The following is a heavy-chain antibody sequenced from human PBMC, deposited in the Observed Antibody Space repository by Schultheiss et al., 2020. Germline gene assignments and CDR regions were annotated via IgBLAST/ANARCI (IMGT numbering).Heavy chain of an antibody. CDR3: TTDRTPEDIVVVVAARMDAFDI. D-gene: IGHD2-15*01. Sequence: GGSLRLSCAASGFTVSSNYMSWVRQAPGKGLEWVSSISSSSSYIYYADSVKGRFTISRDNAKNSLYLQMNSLKTEDTAVYYCTTDRTPEDIVVVVAARMDAFDIWGQGTMVTVAS. J-gene: IGHJ3*02. CDR2: ISSSSSYI. CDR1: GFTVSSNY. V-gene: IGHV3-21*03.